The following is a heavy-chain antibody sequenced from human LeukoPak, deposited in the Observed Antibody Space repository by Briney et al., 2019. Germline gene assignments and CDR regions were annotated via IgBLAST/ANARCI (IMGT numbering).Heavy chain of an antibody. J-gene: IGHJ4*02. CDR3: ARVRLADERAWAY. CDR1: GYTFSDFY. D-gene: IGHD3-3*02. CDR2: ITPKSGDT. Sequence: VASVKVSCKAFGYTFSDFYIHWVRQAPGQGLEYVGWITPKSGDTYSPQRFQGRVTMTRDASISTAYMELSSLRSDDTAVYFCARVRLADERAWAYWGQGTLVTVSS. V-gene: IGHV1-2*02.